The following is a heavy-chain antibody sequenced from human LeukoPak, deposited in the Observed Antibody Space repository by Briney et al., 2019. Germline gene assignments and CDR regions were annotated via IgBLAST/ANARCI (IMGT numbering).Heavy chain of an antibody. Sequence: GASLQISCNGLGSSFSNYWIGWVRQLPGKGLEWMGIIYPGDSDTKYSPSFQGQVTISADRAISTAYLQWSRLKASDTAMYYCARRSSQKGSFDRWGQGTLVTVSS. CDR1: GSSFSNYW. D-gene: IGHD6-13*01. CDR3: ARRSSQKGSFDR. J-gene: IGHJ5*02. CDR2: IYPGDSDT. V-gene: IGHV5-51*01.